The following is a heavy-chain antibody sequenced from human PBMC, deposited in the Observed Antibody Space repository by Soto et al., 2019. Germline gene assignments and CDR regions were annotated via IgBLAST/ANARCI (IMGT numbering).Heavy chain of an antibody. J-gene: IGHJ3*02. D-gene: IGHD5-18*01. CDR3: AKDFGYNYGYDAFDI. CDR2: ISGSGGST. Sequence: EVQLLESGGGSVQPGGSLRLSCAASGFTFSSYAMSWVRQDPGKGLEWVSGISGSGGSTYYVDSVKGRFTISRDNSKNTLYLQMNNLRAEDTAVYYCAKDFGYNYGYDAFDIWGQGTMVTVSS. V-gene: IGHV3-23*01. CDR1: GFTFSSYA.